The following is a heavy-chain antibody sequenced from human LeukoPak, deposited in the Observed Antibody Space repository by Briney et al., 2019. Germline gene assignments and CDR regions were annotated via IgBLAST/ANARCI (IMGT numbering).Heavy chain of an antibody. J-gene: IGHJ4*02. CDR2: INWNGGST. Sequence: GGSLRLSCAASGFTFSSYGMSWVRQAPGKGLEWVSGINWNGGSTGYADSVKGRFTISRDNAKNSLYLQMNSLRAEDTALYYCARDIGYSYAGEFDYWGQGTLVTVSS. D-gene: IGHD5-18*01. V-gene: IGHV3-20*04. CDR1: GFTFSSYG. CDR3: ARDIGYSYAGEFDY.